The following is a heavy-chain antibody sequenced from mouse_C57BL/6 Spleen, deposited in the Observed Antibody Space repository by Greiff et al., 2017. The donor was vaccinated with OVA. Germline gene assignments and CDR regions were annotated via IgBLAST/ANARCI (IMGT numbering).Heavy chain of an antibody. J-gene: IGHJ4*01. V-gene: IGHV1-7*01. Sequence: VQVVESGAELAKPGASVKLSCKASGYTFTSYWMHWVKQRPGQGLEWIGYINPSSGYTKYNQKFKDKATLTADKSSSTAYMQLSSLTYEDSAVYYCARIPVVADYYAMDYWGQGTSVTVSS. CDR2: INPSSGYT. CDR1: GYTFTSYW. D-gene: IGHD1-1*01. CDR3: ARIPVVADYYAMDY.